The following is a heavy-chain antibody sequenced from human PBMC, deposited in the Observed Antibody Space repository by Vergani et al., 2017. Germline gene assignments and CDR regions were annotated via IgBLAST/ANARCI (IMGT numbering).Heavy chain of an antibody. V-gene: IGHV5-51*03. CDR2: IYPGDSDT. CDR1: GYSFTSYW. D-gene: IGHD6-13*01. Sequence: EVQLVQSGAEVKKPGESLKISCKGSGYSFTSYWIGWVRQMPGKGLEWIGIIYPGDSDTRYSPSFQGQVTISADKSISTAYLQWSSLKASDTAMYYCARSSYSSSYYYGMDVWGQGTTVTVSS. CDR3: ARSSYSSSYYYGMDV. J-gene: IGHJ6*02.